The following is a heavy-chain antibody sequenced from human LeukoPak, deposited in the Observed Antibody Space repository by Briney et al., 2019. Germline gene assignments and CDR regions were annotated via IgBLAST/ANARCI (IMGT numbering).Heavy chain of an antibody. V-gene: IGHV3-74*01. CDR2: INSDGSST. D-gene: IGHD6-13*01. CDR3: ARWKIAAAGYYYYYYMGV. Sequence: AGGSLRLSCAASGFTFSSYWMHWVRQAPGKGLVWVSRINSDGSSTSYADSVKGRFTISRDNANNTLYLQMNSLRAEDTAVYYCARWKIAAAGYYYYYYMGVWGKGTTVTISS. J-gene: IGHJ6*03. CDR1: GFTFSSYW.